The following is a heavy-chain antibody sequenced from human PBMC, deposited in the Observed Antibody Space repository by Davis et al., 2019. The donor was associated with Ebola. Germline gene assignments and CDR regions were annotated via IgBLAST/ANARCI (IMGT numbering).Heavy chain of an antibody. Sequence: GGSLRLSCETSGFIFRNYVMSWVRQAPGKGLEWVATFGTGGDTYYADSVKGRFTISRDNSKNSLYMQMNSLRAEDTAVYFCAKDRPEGYCSGGSCLPFDNWGQGTLVTVSS. J-gene: IGHJ4*02. D-gene: IGHD2-15*01. CDR2: FGTGGDT. CDR1: GFIFRNYV. CDR3: AKDRPEGYCSGGSCLPFDN. V-gene: IGHV3-23*01.